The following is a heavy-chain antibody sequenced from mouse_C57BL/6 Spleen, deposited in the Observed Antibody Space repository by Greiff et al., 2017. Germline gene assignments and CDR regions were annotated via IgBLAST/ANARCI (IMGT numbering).Heavy chain of an antibody. Sequence: SGPELVKPGASVTIPCKASGYTFTDYNMDWVKQSHGKSLECIGDINPNNGGTIYNQKFKGKATLTLDKSSSTAYMELRSLTSEDTAVDYCARRYPVAMDYWGQGTSVTVSS. J-gene: IGHJ4*01. V-gene: IGHV1-18*01. D-gene: IGHD5-1-1*01. CDR1: GYTFTDYN. CDR2: INPNNGGT. CDR3: ARRYPVAMDY.